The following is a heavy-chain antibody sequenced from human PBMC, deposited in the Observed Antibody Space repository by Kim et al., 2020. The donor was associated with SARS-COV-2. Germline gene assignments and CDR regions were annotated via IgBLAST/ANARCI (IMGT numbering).Heavy chain of an antibody. CDR3: ARHLTGAFDI. CDR1: GGSISSYY. J-gene: IGHJ3*02. V-gene: IGHV4-59*08. CDR2: IYYSGST. Sequence: SETLSLTCTVSGGSISSYYWSWIRQPPGKGLEWIGYIYYSGSTNYNPSLKSRVTISVDTSKNQFSLKLSSVTAADTAVYYCARHLTGAFDIWGQGTMVTVSS.